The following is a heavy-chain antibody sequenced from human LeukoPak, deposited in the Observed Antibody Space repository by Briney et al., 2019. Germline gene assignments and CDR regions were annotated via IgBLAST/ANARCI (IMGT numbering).Heavy chain of an antibody. J-gene: IGHJ6*03. CDR1: GYTFTGYY. CDR2: INPNSGGT. CDR3: ARDPGYSSSWVDSYYYMDV. V-gene: IGHV1-2*02. D-gene: IGHD6-13*01. Sequence: ASVKVSCKASGYTFTGYYMHWVRQAPGQGLEWMGWINPNSGGTNYAQKFQGRVTMARDTSISTAYMELSRLRSDDTAVYYCARDPGYSSSWVDSYYYMDVWGKGTTVPVSS.